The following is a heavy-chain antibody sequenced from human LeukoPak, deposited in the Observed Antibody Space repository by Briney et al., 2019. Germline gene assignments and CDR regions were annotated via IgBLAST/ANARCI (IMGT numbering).Heavy chain of an antibody. Sequence: GGSLRLSCAASGFTFEDYAMHWVRQAPGKGLEWISLIQRDSRGIYYSDSVKARFTVSRANTNSSLYLHMSVLRTEDTALYYCARDDMFGNYFTGGLGLWGQGTAVLVSS. V-gene: IGHV3-43*02. CDR1: GFTFEDYA. D-gene: IGHD3-3*01. J-gene: IGHJ6*02. CDR2: IQRDSRGI. CDR3: ARDDMFGNYFTGGLGL.